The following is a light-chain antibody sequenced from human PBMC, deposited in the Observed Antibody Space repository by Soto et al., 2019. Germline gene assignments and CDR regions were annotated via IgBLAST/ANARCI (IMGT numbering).Light chain of an antibody. CDR1: SSNIGAGYD. CDR2: GNK. CDR3: QSYDSSLSRV. J-gene: IGLJ1*01. V-gene: IGLV1-40*01. Sequence: QSALTQSPSVSGAPGQRVTISCTGSSSNIGAGYDVHWYQQLPGTAPKLLIYGNKNRPSGVPDRFSASKSGTSASLAIAGLQAEDEADYYCQSYDSSLSRVFGTGTKVTLL.